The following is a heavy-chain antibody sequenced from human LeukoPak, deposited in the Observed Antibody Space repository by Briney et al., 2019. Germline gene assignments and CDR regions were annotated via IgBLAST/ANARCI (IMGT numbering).Heavy chain of an antibody. CDR1: GYSFTSYW. CDR2: IHPGDSDT. CDR3: ARGANRDDYYYYYGMDV. V-gene: IGHV5-51*01. J-gene: IGHJ6*02. D-gene: IGHD1-14*01. Sequence: GESLKISCKGSGYSFTSYWIGWVRQTPGKGLEWMGIIHPGDSDTRYSPSFQGQVTISADKSISTAYLQWSSLKASDTAMYYCARGANRDDYYYYYGMDVWGQGTTVTVSS.